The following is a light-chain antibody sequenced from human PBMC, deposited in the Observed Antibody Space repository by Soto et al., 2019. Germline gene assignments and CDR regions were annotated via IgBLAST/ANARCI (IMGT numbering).Light chain of an antibody. J-gene: IGKJ4*02. CDR3: QQYDSSST. Sequence: DIHMTQSPSTLSASVGDRVTITCRASQNIRSWLAWYQQKPGKAPRLLIYKASSLESGVPSRFSGSGYGTDFTLTISSLQPDDSATCYCQQYDSSSTFGGGTKVDIK. CDR1: QNIRSW. CDR2: KAS. V-gene: IGKV1-5*03.